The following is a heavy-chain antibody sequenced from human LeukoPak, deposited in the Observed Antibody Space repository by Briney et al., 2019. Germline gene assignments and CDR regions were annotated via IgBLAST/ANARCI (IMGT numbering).Heavy chain of an antibody. CDR3: ARGETCLEWLIHDY. V-gene: IGHV4-34*01. D-gene: IGHD3-3*02. CDR2: INHSGST. J-gene: IGHJ4*02. Sequence: SETLSLTCAVYGGSFSGYYWSWIRQPPGKGLEWIGEINHSGSTNYNPSLKSRVTISVDTSKNQFSLKLSSVTAADTAVYYCARGETCLEWLIHDYWGQGTLVTVSS. CDR1: GGSFSGYY.